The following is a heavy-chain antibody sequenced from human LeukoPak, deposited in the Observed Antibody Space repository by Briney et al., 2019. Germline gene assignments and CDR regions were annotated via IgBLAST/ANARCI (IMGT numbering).Heavy chain of an antibody. Sequence: VASVTVSCTVSGYTLPELSMHWVRQAPGKGLEWMGGFYLEVGETIYAQKFQGRVTMTVDTSTDTAYMELSSLRSEDTAVYYCATGHGLRYFDWLSSFQHWGQGTLVTVSS. J-gene: IGHJ1*01. CDR2: FYLEVGET. CDR1: GYTLPELS. CDR3: ATGHGLRYFDWLSSFQH. V-gene: IGHV1-24*01. D-gene: IGHD3-9*01.